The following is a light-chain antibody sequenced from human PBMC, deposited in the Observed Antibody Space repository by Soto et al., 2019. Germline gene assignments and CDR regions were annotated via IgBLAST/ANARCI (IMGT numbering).Light chain of an antibody. J-gene: IGKJ1*01. CDR3: QKYGSSPRT. Sequence: EIVLTQSPGTLSLSPGERATLSCRASQSVSSSYLAWYQQKPGQAPRLLIYGASSRATGIPDRLSGSGSGKAFTLTISRLEPEDFAVYYCQKYGSSPRTFGQGTKVDIK. CDR1: QSVSSSY. V-gene: IGKV3-20*01. CDR2: GAS.